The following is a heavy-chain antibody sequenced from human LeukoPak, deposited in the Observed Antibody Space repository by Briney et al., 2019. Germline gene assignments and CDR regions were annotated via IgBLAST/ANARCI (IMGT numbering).Heavy chain of an antibody. D-gene: IGHD3-16*02. CDR2: ISDSGGST. V-gene: IGHV3-23*01. CDR3: AKDLAFYHY. Sequence: GGSLRLSCAASGFTFSNYGMSWARQAPGKGLEWVSGISDSGGSTNYVDSVMGRFTISRDNSKNTLYLQMNSLRGEDTAVYYCAKDLAFYHYWGQGTLVTVSS. J-gene: IGHJ4*02. CDR1: GFTFSNYG.